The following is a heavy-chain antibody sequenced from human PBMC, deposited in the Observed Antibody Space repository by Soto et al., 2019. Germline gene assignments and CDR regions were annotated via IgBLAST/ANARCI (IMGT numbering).Heavy chain of an antibody. J-gene: IGHJ5*02. V-gene: IGHV4-39*01. CDR3: ARLLIGSTSYHLNWFDP. CDR1: GGSISSSSYY. D-gene: IGHD2-2*01. Sequence: SETLSLTCTVSGGSISSSSYYWGWIRQPPGKGLEWIGSIYYSGSTYYNPSLKSRVTISVDTSKNQFSLKLSSVTAADTAVYYCARLLIGSTSYHLNWFDPWGQGTLVTVSS. CDR2: IYYSGST.